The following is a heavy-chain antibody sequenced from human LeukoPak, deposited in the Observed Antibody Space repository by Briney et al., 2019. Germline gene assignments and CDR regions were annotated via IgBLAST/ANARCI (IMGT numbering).Heavy chain of an antibody. CDR1: GFTFSGSA. V-gene: IGHV3-73*01. Sequence: GGSLRLSCAASGFTFSGSALHWVRQASGEGLEWVGRIRSTANGYATAYAASVKGRFTISRDDSKNTLYLQMNSLRAEDTAVYYCAKEHGGSSWYGDAFDIWGQGTMVTVSS. CDR2: IRSTANGYAT. D-gene: IGHD6-13*01. CDR3: AKEHGGSSWYGDAFDI. J-gene: IGHJ3*02.